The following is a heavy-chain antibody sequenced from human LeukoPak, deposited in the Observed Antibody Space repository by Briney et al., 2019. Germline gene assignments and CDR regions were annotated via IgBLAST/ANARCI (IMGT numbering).Heavy chain of an antibody. CDR1: GFTVSSSY. CDR2: IYSGGNT. CDR3: AREDLKQWPL. J-gene: IGHJ4*02. V-gene: IGHV3-53*01. Sequence: GGSLRLSGAASGFTVSSSYMSWVRQAPGKGLEWVSVIYSGGNTYYADSVKGRFTISRDNSKNMLYLQVNSLRAEDTAIYYCAREDLKQWPLWGQGTLVTVSS. D-gene: IGHD6-19*01.